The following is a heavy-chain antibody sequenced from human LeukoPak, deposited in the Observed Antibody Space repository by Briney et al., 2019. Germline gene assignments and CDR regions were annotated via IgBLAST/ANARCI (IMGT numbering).Heavy chain of an antibody. D-gene: IGHD5-12*01. Sequence: SETLSLTCTVSGGSISSYYWSWIRQPPGKELEWIGYIYYSGSTNYNPSLKSRVTISVDTSKNQFSLKLSSVTAADTAVYYCARGGYYYYGMDVWGQGTTVTVSS. CDR2: IYYSGST. CDR1: GGSISSYY. J-gene: IGHJ6*02. V-gene: IGHV4-59*01. CDR3: ARGGYYYYGMDV.